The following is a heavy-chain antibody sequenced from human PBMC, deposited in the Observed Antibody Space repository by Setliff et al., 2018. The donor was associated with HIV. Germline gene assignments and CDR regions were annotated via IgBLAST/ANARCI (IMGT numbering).Heavy chain of an antibody. CDR1: GFTFSSYE. J-gene: IGHJ4*02. Sequence: PGGSLRLSCAASGFTFSSYEMNWVRQAPGKGLEWVSYISTSGNRIHYADSVKGRFTIFRDNAKNSLYLQMDSLRAEDTAVYYCAPLVGATGAHSYWGQGTLVTVSS. CDR3: APLVGATGAHSY. V-gene: IGHV3-48*03. CDR2: ISTSGNRI. D-gene: IGHD1-26*01.